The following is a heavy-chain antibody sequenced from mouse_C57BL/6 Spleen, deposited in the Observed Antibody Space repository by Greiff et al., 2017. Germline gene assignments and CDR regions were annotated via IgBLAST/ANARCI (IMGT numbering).Heavy chain of an antibody. CDR1: GFSFNTYA. CDR2: IRSKSNNYAT. D-gene: IGHD2-1*01. CDR3: GGGNYSY. J-gene: IGHJ3*01. Sequence: EVQLLESGGGLVQPKGSLTLSCAASGFSFNTYAMTWVRQAPGKGLEWVARIRSKSNNYATYYADSVKDSFTISRDDSESLLYLQMNNMKTEDTAKYYCGGGNYSYWGQGTLVTVSA. V-gene: IGHV10-1*01.